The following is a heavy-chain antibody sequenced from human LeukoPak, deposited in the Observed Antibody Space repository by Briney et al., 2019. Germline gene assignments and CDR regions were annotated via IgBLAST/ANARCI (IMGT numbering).Heavy chain of an antibody. CDR2: ISGSGGST. J-gene: IGHJ4*02. D-gene: IGHD5-12*01. CDR3: AKGWLRLDFDY. Sequence: GGSLRLSCAGSGFTFGGYGMHWFRQTPGKGLEWVSAISGSGGSTYYADSVKGRFTISRDNSKNTLYLQMNSLRAEDTAVYYCAKGWLRLDFDYWGQGTLVTVSS. V-gene: IGHV3-23*01. CDR1: GFTFGGYG.